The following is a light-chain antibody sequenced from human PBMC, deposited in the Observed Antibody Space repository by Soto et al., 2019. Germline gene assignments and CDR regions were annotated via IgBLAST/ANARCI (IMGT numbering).Light chain of an antibody. Sequence: ESLLTQSPATLSLSPGERATLSCRASQSVSRYLAWYQQKPGQAPRLLIYETSTRAPGIPARFSGSGSETDFTLTISSLEPEDFAVYYCQQRSNWPRGTFGQGTKVEIK. CDR1: QSVSRY. V-gene: IGKV3-11*01. J-gene: IGKJ1*01. CDR3: QQRSNWPRGT. CDR2: ETS.